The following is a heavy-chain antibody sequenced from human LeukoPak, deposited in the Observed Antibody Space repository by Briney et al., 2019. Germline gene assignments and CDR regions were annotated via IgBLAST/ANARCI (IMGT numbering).Heavy chain of an antibody. CDR1: GFTFTDYY. CDR3: ARAPVATMADY. D-gene: IGHD5-12*01. CDR2: ISSSSSCT. V-gene: IGHV3-11*06. Sequence: PGGSLRLSCAASGFTFTDYYMSWIRQAPGKGLEWVSYISSSSSCTNYADSVKGRFTISRDNAKNSLYLQMNSLRAEDTAVYYCARAPVATMADYWGQGTLVTVSS. J-gene: IGHJ4*02.